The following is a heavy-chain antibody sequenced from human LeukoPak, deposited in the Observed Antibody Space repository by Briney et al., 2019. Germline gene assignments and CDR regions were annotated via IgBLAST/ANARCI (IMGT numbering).Heavy chain of an antibody. J-gene: IGHJ4*02. CDR3: ARFGRPMSYSSLVREIDY. CDR1: GFTFSSYS. Sequence: GGSLRLSCAASGFTFSSYSMNWVRQAPGKGLEWVSSISSSSSYIYYADSVKGRFTISRDNAKNSLYLQMNSLRAEDTAVYYCARFGRPMSYSSLVREIDYWGQGTLVTVSS. V-gene: IGHV3-21*01. CDR2: ISSSSSYI. D-gene: IGHD3-10*01.